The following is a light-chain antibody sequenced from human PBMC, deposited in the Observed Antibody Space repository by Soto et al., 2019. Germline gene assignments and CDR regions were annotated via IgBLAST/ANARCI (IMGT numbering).Light chain of an antibody. CDR2: GAS. CDR3: QQSYSSIT. Sequence: EIVLTHSPGTLSFSPWERATQSCSSSQSVSSNLAWYQQKPGQAPRLLIYGASTRATGIPARFSGGGSGTDFTLTISSLQPEDFATYYCQQSYSSITFGQGTRLEIK. J-gene: IGKJ5*01. V-gene: IGKV3-15*01. CDR1: QSVSSN.